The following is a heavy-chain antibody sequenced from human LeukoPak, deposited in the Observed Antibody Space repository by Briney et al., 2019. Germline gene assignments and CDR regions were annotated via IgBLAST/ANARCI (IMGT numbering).Heavy chain of an antibody. Sequence: SETLSLTCTVSGGSISSYYWSWIRQPPGKGLEWIGYIYYSGSTNYNPSLKSRVTISVDTSKNQFSLKLSSVTAADTAVYYCARGSPSYSGSYYEDYWGQGTLVTVSS. CDR1: GGSISSYY. D-gene: IGHD1-26*01. CDR3: ARGSPSYSGSYYEDY. CDR2: IYYSGST. V-gene: IGHV4-59*12. J-gene: IGHJ4*02.